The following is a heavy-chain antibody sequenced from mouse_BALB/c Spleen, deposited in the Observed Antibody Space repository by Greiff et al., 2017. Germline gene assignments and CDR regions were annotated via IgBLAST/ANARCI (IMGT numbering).Heavy chain of an antibody. CDR1: GYTFSSYW. CDR2: ILPGSGST. Sequence: QVQLQQSGAELMKPGASVKISCKATGYTFSSYWIEWVKQRPGHGLEWIGEILPGSGSTNYNEKFKGKATFTADTSSNTAYMQLSSLTSEDSAVYYCARGGEVRRDYYAMDYWGQGTSVTVSS. D-gene: IGHD2-14*01. V-gene: IGHV1-9*01. CDR3: ARGGEVRRDYYAMDY. J-gene: IGHJ4*01.